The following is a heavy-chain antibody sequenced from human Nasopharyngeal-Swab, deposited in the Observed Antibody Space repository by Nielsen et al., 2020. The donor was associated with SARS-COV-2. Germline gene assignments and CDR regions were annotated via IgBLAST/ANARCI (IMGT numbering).Heavy chain of an antibody. J-gene: IGHJ4*02. V-gene: IGHV3-21*01. D-gene: IGHD6-13*01. CDR3: ARVLNPGRYIAAAGSGVYFDY. CDR2: ISSSSSYI. Sequence: GESLKISCAASGFTFSSYGMNWVRQAPGKGLEWVSSISSSSSYIYYADSVKGRFTISRDNAKNSLYLQMNSLRAEDTAVYYCARVLNPGRYIAAAGSGVYFDYWGQGTLVTVSS. CDR1: GFTFSSYG.